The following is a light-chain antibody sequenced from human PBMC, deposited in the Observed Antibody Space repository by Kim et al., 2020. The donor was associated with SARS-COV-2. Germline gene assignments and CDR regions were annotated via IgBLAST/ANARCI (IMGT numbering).Light chain of an antibody. CDR3: QQYGTSPLT. CDR2: GAS. CDR1: QSVSSSY. Sequence: EIVLTQSPGTLSLSPGERATLSCRASQSVSSSYLAWYQQKAGQAPRLLISGASSRATGIPDRFSGSGSGTDFTFTISRLEPEDSAVYYCQQYGTSPLTFGGGTKLEI. J-gene: IGKJ4*01. V-gene: IGKV3-20*01.